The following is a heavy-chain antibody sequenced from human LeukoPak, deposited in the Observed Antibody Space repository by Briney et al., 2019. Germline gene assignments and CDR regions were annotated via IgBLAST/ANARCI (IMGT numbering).Heavy chain of an antibody. Sequence: PGGSLRLSCAASGFTFSSYSMNRVRQAPGKGLEWVSSISSSSSYIYYADSVKGRFTISRDNAKNSLYLQINSLRAEDTAVYYCARVGSSGWYYFDYWGQGTLVTVSS. CDR3: ARVGSSGWYYFDY. CDR1: GFTFSSYS. V-gene: IGHV3-21*01. D-gene: IGHD6-19*01. J-gene: IGHJ4*02. CDR2: ISSSSSYI.